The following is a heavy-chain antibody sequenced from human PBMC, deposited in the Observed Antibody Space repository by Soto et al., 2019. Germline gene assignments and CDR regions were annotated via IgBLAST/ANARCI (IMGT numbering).Heavy chain of an antibody. CDR2: IVVGSGHI. CDR1: GFTFINSA. D-gene: IGHD1-26*01. V-gene: IGHV1-58*02. CDR3: AAVQGGGATFHF. Sequence: SVKVSCKASGFTFINSAIQWVRQARRQRLEWMGWIVVGSGHINYAQKFQERLSITRDMSTSTAYMELSSLTLEDTAVYYCAAVQGGGATFHFWGPGTLVTSPQ. J-gene: IGHJ4*02.